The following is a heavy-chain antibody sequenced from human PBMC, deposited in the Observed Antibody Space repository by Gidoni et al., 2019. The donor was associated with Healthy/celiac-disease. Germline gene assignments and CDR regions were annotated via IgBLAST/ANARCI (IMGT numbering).Heavy chain of an antibody. V-gene: IGHV4-34*01. J-gene: IGHJ3*02. CDR1: GGSFSGYY. D-gene: IGHD3-10*01. CDR3: WRSGGDSAFDI. Sequence: QVQLQQWGAGLLKPSEPLSPTCAVYGGSFSGYYWSWIRQPPGKGLEWIGEINHSGSTNYNPSLKSRVTISVDTSKNQFSLKLSSVTAADTAVYYCWRSGGDSAFDIWGQGTMVTVSS. CDR2: INHSGST.